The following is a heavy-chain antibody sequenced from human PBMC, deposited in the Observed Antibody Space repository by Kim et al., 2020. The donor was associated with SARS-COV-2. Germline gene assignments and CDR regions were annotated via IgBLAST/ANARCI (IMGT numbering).Heavy chain of an antibody. V-gene: IGHV4-34*01. CDR1: GGSFSGYY. J-gene: IGHJ4*02. CDR2: INHSGST. D-gene: IGHD6-13*01. Sequence: SETLSLTCAVYGGSFSGYYWIWIRQPPGKGLEWIGQINHSGSTNYNPSLKSRVTISVDTSKNQFSLKVNSVTAADTAVYYCARGYSGSPTGYWGQGTLVTVSS. CDR3: ARGYSGSPTGY.